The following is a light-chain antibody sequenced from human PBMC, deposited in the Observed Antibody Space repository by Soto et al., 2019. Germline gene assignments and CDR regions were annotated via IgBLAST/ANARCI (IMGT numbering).Light chain of an antibody. V-gene: IGKV3-20*01. CDR1: QSVNSK. CDR3: QHYGSSPLT. J-gene: IGKJ4*01. Sequence: VKTQSPATLSVSPGARATISCRSSQSVNSKLAWYQHKPGQAPRLLIYGASSRATGIPDRFSGSGSGTDFTLTISRLEPEDFAVYYCQHYGSSPLTFGGGSKVDIK. CDR2: GAS.